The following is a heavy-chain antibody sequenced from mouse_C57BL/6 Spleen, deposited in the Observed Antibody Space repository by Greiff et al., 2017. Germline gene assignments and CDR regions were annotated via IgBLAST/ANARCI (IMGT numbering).Heavy chain of an antibody. CDR2: IYPGDGDT. CDR3: ARSGGIAWFAY. D-gene: IGHD3-1*01. Sequence: VMLVESGAELVKPGASVKISCKASGYAFSSYWMNWVKQRPGKGLEWIGQIYPGDGDTNYNGKFKGKDTLTADKSSSTVYMQRSSLTSEDSAVYFCARSGGIAWFAYWGQGTLVTVSA. CDR1: GYAFSSYW. J-gene: IGHJ3*01. V-gene: IGHV1-80*01.